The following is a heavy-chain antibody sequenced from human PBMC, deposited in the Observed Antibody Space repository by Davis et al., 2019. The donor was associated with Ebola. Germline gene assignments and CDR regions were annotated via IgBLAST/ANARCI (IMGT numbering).Heavy chain of an antibody. V-gene: IGHV3-23*01. CDR1: VITFSSYA. J-gene: IGHJ6*04. CDR3: AKSGLSFGVVKYHYGMDV. Sequence: GGSLRLSCTDSVITFSSYAMTWVRQAPGKGLEWVSAISGSGGSTYYADSVKGRFTISRDKSKKTLYLQMNSLRAEDTAVYYCAKSGLSFGVVKYHYGMDVWGKGTTVTVSS. D-gene: IGHD3-3*01. CDR2: ISGSGGST.